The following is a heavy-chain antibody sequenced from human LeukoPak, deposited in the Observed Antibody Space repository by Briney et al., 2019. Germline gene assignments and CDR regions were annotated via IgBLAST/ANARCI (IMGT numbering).Heavy chain of an antibody. CDR3: ASGLPRIGSSAMT. CDR2: ISAGGSLK. J-gene: IGHJ5*02. D-gene: IGHD6-19*01. CDR1: GFSFSNYG. Sequence: PGGSLRLSCAASGFSFSNYGMHWVRQAPGKGLEWLAVISAGGSLKYYADSVKGRFTISRDNSKNTLYLQMNSLTSEDTAVYYCASGLPRIGSSAMTWGQGTLVTVSS. V-gene: IGHV3-30*03.